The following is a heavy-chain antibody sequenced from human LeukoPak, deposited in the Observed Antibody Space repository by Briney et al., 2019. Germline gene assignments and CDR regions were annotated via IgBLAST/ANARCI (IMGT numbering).Heavy chain of an antibody. D-gene: IGHD6-19*01. V-gene: IGHV4-59*01. Sequence: SETLSLTCTVSGGSISSYYWSWIRQPPGKGLEWIGYSYYSGSTNYNSSLKSRVPISVDTSKNQFSLKLSSVTAADTAVYYCARWYSSGWYSFFDYWGQGTLVTVSS. J-gene: IGHJ4*02. CDR3: ARWYSSGWYSFFDY. CDR2: SYYSGST. CDR1: GGSISSYY.